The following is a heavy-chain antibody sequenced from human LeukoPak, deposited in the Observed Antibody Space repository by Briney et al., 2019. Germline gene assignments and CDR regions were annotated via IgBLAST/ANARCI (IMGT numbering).Heavy chain of an antibody. J-gene: IGHJ3*02. V-gene: IGHV4-38-2*01. D-gene: IGHD3-10*01. CDR2: IYYSGST. CDR3: ATATIWFGEPYNAFDI. Sequence: SSETLSLTCAVSAYSISRGYYWGWIRQPPGKGLEWIGSIYYSGSTYYNPSLKSRVTISVDTSKNQFTLKLSSVTAADTAVYYCATATIWFGEPYNAFDIWGQGTMVTVSS. CDR1: AYSISRGYY.